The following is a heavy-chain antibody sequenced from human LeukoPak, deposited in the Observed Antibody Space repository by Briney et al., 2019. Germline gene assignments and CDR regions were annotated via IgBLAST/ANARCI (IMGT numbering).Heavy chain of an antibody. V-gene: IGHV1-2*06. CDR1: GYTFTSYG. J-gene: IGHJ4*02. Sequence: GASVKVSCKASGYTFTSYGISWVRQAPGQGLEWMGRINPNSGGTNYAQKFQGRVTMTRDTSISTAYMELSRLRSDDTAVYYCARGLMVYHTGEEADYWGQGTLVTVSS. D-gene: IGHD2-8*01. CDR3: ARGLMVYHTGEEADY. CDR2: INPNSGGT.